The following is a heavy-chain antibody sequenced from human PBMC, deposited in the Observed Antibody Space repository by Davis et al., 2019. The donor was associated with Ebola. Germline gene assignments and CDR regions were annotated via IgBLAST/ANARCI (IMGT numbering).Heavy chain of an antibody. CDR1: GYTFTSYY. D-gene: IGHD3-3*01. CDR2: INPSGGST. Sequence: AASVKVSCKASGYTFTSYYMHWVRQAPGQGLEWMGIINPSGGSTSYAQKFQGRVTMTRDTSTSTVYMELSSLRPEDTAVYYCARGRVVRSLGGAFDIWGQGTMVTVSS. V-gene: IGHV1-46*01. J-gene: IGHJ3*02. CDR3: ARGRVVRSLGGAFDI.